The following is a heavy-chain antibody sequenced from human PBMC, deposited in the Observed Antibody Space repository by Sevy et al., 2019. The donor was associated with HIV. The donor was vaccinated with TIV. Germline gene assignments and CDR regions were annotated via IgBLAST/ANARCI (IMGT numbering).Heavy chain of an antibody. V-gene: IGHV3-48*03. CDR2: ISTSGSII. CDR1: GFTFSSYE. J-gene: IGHJ6*02. CDR3: ARDRGVGTSSYGMDV. Sequence: GESLKISCVASGFTFSSYEMNCVRQAPVKGLEWVSHISTSGSIIHYEDSVKGRFTISRDNAKNSLYLQMNSLRAEDTAVYYCARDRGVGTSSYGMDVWGQVTTGTASS. D-gene: IGHD1-26*01.